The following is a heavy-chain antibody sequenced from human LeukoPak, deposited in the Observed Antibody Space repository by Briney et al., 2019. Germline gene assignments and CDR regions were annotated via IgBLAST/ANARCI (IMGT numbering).Heavy chain of an antibody. CDR1: GDSISSYY. CDR3: ARGPYSYDSSGAFDI. Sequence: SETLSLTCTVSGDSISSYYWSWIRQPAGKGLEWIGRISSSGSTNYNPSLKSRVTISVDTSKNQFSLKLSSVTAADTAVYFCARGPYSYDSSGAFDIWGQGQWSPSLQ. J-gene: IGHJ3*02. D-gene: IGHD3-22*01. CDR2: ISSSGST. V-gene: IGHV4-4*07.